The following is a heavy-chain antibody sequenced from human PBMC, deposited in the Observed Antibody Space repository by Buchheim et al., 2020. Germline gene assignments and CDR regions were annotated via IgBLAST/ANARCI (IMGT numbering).Heavy chain of an antibody. J-gene: IGHJ4*02. CDR1: GGTFSSST. D-gene: IGHD1-26*01. V-gene: IGHV1-69*02. CDR3: TRGRVVGATNALLDDY. CDR2: IIPIFGIA. Sequence: QVLLVQSGAEVKKPGSSVKVSCKASGGTFSSSTITWVRQAPGQGLEWMGRIIPIFGIANYAQKFQGRVTITADKSTSTAYMELSSLRSEDTAVYYCTRGRVVGATNALLDDYWGQGTL.